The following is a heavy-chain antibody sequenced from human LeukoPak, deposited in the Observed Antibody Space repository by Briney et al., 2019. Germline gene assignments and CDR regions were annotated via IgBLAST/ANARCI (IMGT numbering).Heavy chain of an antibody. CDR2: IYPGDSDT. D-gene: IGHD4-23*01. J-gene: IGHJ3*02. V-gene: IGHV5-51*01. CDR3: ARWGGAVVTQAFDI. CDR1: GSSFTSYW. Sequence: GESLQISFQGSGSSFTSYWIGWVRPMPGKGLEWMGIIYPGDSDTRYSPSFQGQVTISADKSISTAYLQWSSLKASDTAMYYCARWGGAVVTQAFDIWGQGTMVTVSS.